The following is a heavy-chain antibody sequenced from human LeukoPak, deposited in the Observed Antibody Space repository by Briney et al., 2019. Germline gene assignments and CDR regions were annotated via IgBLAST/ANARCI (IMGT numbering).Heavy chain of an antibody. Sequence: GGSLRLSCAASGFSFSSYGMHWVRQAPGKGLEWVAFIRYDGTNKYYADSVKGRFTISRDNAKNSLYLQMNSLRAEDTAVYFCARDREEYCSGGSCTNFDYWGQGTLVTVSS. D-gene: IGHD2-15*01. V-gene: IGHV3-30*02. J-gene: IGHJ4*02. CDR2: IRYDGTNK. CDR3: ARDREEYCSGGSCTNFDY. CDR1: GFSFSSYG.